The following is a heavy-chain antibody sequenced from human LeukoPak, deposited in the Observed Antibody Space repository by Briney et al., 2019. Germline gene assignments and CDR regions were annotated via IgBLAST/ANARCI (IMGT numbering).Heavy chain of an antibody. CDR3: ARVHYYDSKGNWFDP. V-gene: IGHV1-8*01. J-gene: IGHJ5*02. CDR2: MNPNSGNT. D-gene: IGHD3-22*01. CDR1: GSTLTNYD. Sequence: ASVKVSCKASGSTLTNYDINWVRQATGQGLEWMGWMNPNSGNTGYAQKFQGRVTMTRDTSISTAYMELNSLRSEDTAVYYCARVHYYDSKGNWFDPWGQGTLVTVSS.